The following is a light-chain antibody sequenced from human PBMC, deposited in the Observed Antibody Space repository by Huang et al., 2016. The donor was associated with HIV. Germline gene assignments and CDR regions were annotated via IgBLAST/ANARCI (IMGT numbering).Light chain of an antibody. CDR1: QTLLPDSDSSNS. Sequence: DIVMTQSPDSLAVSLGERATINCKSSQTLLPDSDSSNSLAWYQQKPRQPPKLLLHWAAMRKSGGPERFSGRGSGTDFTITISSLQAEDVAVYYCQQYYSSPFTFGPGTNVDI. CDR2: WAA. CDR3: QQYYSSPFT. J-gene: IGKJ3*01. V-gene: IGKV4-1*01.